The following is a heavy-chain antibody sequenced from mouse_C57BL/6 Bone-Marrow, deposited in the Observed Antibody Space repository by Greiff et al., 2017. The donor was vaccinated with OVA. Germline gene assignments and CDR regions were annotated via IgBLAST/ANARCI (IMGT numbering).Heavy chain of an antibody. CDR2: ISYDGSN. J-gene: IGHJ2*01. D-gene: IGHD1-1*01. V-gene: IGHV3-6*01. CDR1: GYSITSGYY. Sequence: EVHLVESGPGLVKPSQSLSLTCSVTGYSITSGYYWNWIRQFPGNKLEWMGYISYDGSNNYNPSLKNRISITRDTSKNQFFLKLNSVTTEDTATYYCAREPFYYGSSDGDYWGQGTTLTVSS. CDR3: AREPFYYGSSDGDY.